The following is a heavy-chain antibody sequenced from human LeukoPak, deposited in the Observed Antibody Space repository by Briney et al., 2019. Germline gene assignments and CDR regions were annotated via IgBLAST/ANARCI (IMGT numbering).Heavy chain of an antibody. CDR2: IVPILGIA. D-gene: IGHD3-22*01. CDR3: ARAPNSLYDSSGYYYFYDY. V-gene: IGHV1-69*04. CDR1: GGTFSSYA. J-gene: IGHJ4*02. Sequence: SVKVSCKASGGTFSSYAISWVRQAPGQGLEWMGRIVPILGIANYAQKFQGRVTITADKSTSTAYMELSSLRSEDTAVYYCARAPNSLYDSSGYYYFYDYWRQGTLVTVSS.